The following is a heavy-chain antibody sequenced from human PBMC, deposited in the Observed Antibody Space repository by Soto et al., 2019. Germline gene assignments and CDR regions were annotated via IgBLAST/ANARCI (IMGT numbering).Heavy chain of an antibody. Sequence: ASVKVSWKASGYTVTSYYMHWVRQAPGQGLEWMGIINPSGGSTSYAQKFQGRVTMTRDTSTSTVYMELSSLRSEDTAVYYCATSLVVPAAIFPHDGFASRAQRTTVTVSS. J-gene: IGHJ3*02. D-gene: IGHD2-2*01. CDR1: GYTVTSYY. CDR3: ATSLVVPAAIFPHDGFAS. V-gene: IGHV1-46*03. CDR2: INPSGGST.